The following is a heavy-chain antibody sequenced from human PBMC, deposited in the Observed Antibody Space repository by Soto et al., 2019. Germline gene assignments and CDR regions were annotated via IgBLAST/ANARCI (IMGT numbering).Heavy chain of an antibody. CDR1: GDSVTSHY. V-gene: IGHV4-59*02. J-gene: IGHJ3*02. D-gene: IGHD6-19*01. CDR3: ARVIAVAGPIGYDAFDI. Sequence: SETLSLTCSFSGDSVTSHYLTWIRQSPEKGLEWIGYMDYSGFSHYNPSLKSRVTISVDTSKNQYSLKLRSVTAADTAVYYCARVIAVAGPIGYDAFDIWGQGTMVTVSS. CDR2: MDYSGFS.